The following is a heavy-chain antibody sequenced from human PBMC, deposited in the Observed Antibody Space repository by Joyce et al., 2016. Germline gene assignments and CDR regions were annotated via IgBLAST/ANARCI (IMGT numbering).Heavy chain of an antibody. J-gene: IGHJ5*02. CDR2: INTDGRNT. Sequence: EVQLVESGGGLVQPGGSLRLSCAASGFSFSGYWIHWVRQAPGKGLVWVERINTDGRNTGCADSVKGRFTISRDNAKNTLYLQRNSLRAEDTAVYYCVRGISARPGGPNWFDPWGQGTLVTVSS. D-gene: IGHD6-6*01. CDR1: GFSFSGYW. V-gene: IGHV3-74*01. CDR3: VRGISARPGGPNWFDP.